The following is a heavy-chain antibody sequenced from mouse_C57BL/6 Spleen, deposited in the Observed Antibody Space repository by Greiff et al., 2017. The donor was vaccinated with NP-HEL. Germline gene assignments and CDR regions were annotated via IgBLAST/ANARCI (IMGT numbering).Heavy chain of an antibody. CDR1: GYTFTSYW. CDR3: ARGGYGNYGYFDV. CDR2: IDPSDSYT. D-gene: IGHD2-1*01. J-gene: IGHJ1*03. V-gene: IGHV1-69*01. Sequence: QVQLQQPGAELVMPGASVKLSCKASGYTFTSYWMHWVKQRPGQGLEWIGEIDPSDSYTTYNQKFKGKSTLTVDKSSSTAYMQLSSLTSEDSAVYYCARGGYGNYGYFDVWGTGTTVTVSS.